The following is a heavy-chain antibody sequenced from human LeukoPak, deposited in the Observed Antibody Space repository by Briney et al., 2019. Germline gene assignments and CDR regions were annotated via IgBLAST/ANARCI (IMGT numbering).Heavy chain of an antibody. D-gene: IGHD3-3*01. CDR2: ISSSSSTI. V-gene: IGHV3-48*01. J-gene: IGHJ6*03. CDR3: ARDLFWSGYYGQGDYYYMDV. Sequence: PGGSLRLSCAASGFTFSSYSMNWVRQAPGKGLEWVSYISSSSSTIYYADSVKGRFTISRDNAKNSLYLQMNSLRAEDTAVYYCARDLFWSGYYGQGDYYYMDVWGKGTTVTVSS. CDR1: GFTFSSYS.